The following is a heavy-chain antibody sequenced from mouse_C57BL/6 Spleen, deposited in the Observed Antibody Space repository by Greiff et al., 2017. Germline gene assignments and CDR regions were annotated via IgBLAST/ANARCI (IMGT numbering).Heavy chain of an antibody. Sequence: EVKLMESGGGLVKPGGSLKLSCAASGFTFSDYGMHWVRQAPEKGLEWVAYISSGSSTIYYADTVKGRFTISRDNAKNTLFLQMTSLRSEDTAMXYCARRRYPAWFAYWGQGTLVTVSA. CDR2: ISSGSSTI. CDR1: GFTFSDYG. D-gene: IGHD1-1*01. CDR3: ARRRYPAWFAY. J-gene: IGHJ3*01. V-gene: IGHV5-17*01.